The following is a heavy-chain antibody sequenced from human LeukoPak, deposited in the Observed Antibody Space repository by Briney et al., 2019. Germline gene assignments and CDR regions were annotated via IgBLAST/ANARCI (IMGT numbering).Heavy chain of an antibody. D-gene: IGHD5-12*01. CDR3: TTDGRWLQLLLDY. Sequence: GGSLRLSCAASGFTFSNAWMSWVRQAPGKGLEWVGRIKSKTDGGTIDYAAPVKGRFTISRDDSKNTLYLQMNSLKTEDTAVYYCTTDGRWLQLLLDYWGQGTLVTVSS. V-gene: IGHV3-15*01. J-gene: IGHJ4*02. CDR2: IKSKTDGGTI. CDR1: GFTFSNAW.